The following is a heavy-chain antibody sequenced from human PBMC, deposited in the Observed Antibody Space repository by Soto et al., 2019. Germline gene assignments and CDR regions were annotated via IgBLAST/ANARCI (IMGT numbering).Heavy chain of an antibody. CDR3: ARVYSSGWYGFGYYYYGMDV. Sequence: QVQLVESGGGVVQPGRSLRLSCAASGFTFSSYGMHWVRQAPGKGLEWVAVISYDGSNKYYADSVKGRFTISRDNSKNTLYLQMNSLRAEDTAVYYCARVYSSGWYGFGYYYYGMDVWGQGTMVTVSS. V-gene: IGHV3-30*03. J-gene: IGHJ6*02. CDR2: ISYDGSNK. CDR1: GFTFSSYG. D-gene: IGHD6-19*01.